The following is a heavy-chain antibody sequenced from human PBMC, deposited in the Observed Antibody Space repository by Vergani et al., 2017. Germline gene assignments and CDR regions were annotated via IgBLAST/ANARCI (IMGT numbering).Heavy chain of an antibody. V-gene: IGHV4-39*01. D-gene: IGHD6-19*01. CDR1: GASIRSSNYY. CDR3: ARHSTVEWLVKLGWIDP. J-gene: IGHJ5*02. Sequence: QLQLHESGPGLVKPSATLSLTCSVSGASIRSSNYYWGWIRQPPGKELEWIASIYYSGSTYYNPSLKSRVTISVDTSKNQFSLKLSSVTAADTAVYFCARHSTVEWLVKLGWIDPWGQGILVTVSA. CDR2: IYYSGST.